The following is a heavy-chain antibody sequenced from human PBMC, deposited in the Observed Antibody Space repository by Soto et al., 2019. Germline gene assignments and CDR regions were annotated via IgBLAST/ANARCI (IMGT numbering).Heavy chain of an antibody. D-gene: IGHD5-18*01. V-gene: IGHV3-30*03. J-gene: IGHJ4*02. CDR3: ARGPSSGTAIVDY. Sequence: VQLVESGGGVVQPGRSLRLSCAASGFTFSSYGMHWVRQAPGKGLEWVAVISYDGYNKYYADSVKGRFTISRDNSKNTLYLQMNSLRAEDTAVYYCARGPSSGTAIVDYWGQGTLVTVSS. CDR1: GFTFSSYG. CDR2: ISYDGYNK.